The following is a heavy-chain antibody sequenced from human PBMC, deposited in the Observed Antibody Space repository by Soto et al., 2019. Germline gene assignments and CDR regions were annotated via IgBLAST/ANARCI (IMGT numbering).Heavy chain of an antibody. V-gene: IGHV3-30*18. CDR3: AKEKNAIAARRSSYFDY. J-gene: IGHJ4*02. Sequence: GGSLRLSCAASGFTFSSYGMHWVRQAPGKGLEWVAVISYDGSNKYYADSVKGRFTISRDNSKNTLYLQMNSLRAEDTAVYYCAKEKNAIAARRSSYFDYWGQGTLVTVSS. D-gene: IGHD6-6*01. CDR2: ISYDGSNK. CDR1: GFTFSSYG.